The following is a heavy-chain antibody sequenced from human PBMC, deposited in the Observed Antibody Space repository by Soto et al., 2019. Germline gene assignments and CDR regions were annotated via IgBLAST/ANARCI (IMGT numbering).Heavy chain of an antibody. D-gene: IGHD1-1*01. J-gene: IGHJ3*02. Sequence: QVQLQESGPGLVKPSQTLSLTCTVSGVSINIGGYYWSWIRQHPGKGLEWIGYIYYTGSTYYTASLKSRITMSLDTSNNQFSPIQSSVTVADTAVYYCARGSQLERDALDIWGQGTMVTVSS. CDR1: GVSINIGGYY. CDR3: ARGSQLERDALDI. CDR2: IYYTGST. V-gene: IGHV4-31*03.